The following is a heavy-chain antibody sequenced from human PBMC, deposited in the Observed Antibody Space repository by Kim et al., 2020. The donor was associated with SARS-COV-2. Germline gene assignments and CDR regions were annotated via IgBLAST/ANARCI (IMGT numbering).Heavy chain of an antibody. CDR2: ISDSGGST. D-gene: IGHD3-10*01. V-gene: IGHV3-23*01. CDR1: GFTFSNYA. Sequence: GGSLRLSCAASGFTFSNYAMSWVRQAPVKGLEWVSAISDSGGSTYYADAVKGRFTLSRDNSRNTVFLQMNNLRAEDTAVYYCATQYGSGCYYISDFYYWGQGILVTVSS. CDR3: ATQYGSGCYYISDFYY. J-gene: IGHJ4*02.